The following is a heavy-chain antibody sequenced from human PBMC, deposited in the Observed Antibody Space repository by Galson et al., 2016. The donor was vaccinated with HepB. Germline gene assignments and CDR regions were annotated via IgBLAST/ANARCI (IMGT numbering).Heavy chain of an antibody. V-gene: IGHV3-30*18. CDR1: GFTFSSYA. Sequence: SLRLSCAASGFTFSSYAMHWVRQAPGKGLEWVAGISSDGSHKYYAASVKGRFTISRDNSKNTLSLQMNSLRAEDTAVYYCAKNDIVAGDSAFDYWGQGTLVTVSS. CDR3: AKNDIVAGDSAFDY. D-gene: IGHD3-9*01. J-gene: IGHJ4*02. CDR2: ISSDGSHK.